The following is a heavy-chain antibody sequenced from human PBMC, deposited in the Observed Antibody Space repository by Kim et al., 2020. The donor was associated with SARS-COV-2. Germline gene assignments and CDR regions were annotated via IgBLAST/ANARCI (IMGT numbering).Heavy chain of an antibody. CDR1: GFTFNTYG. V-gene: IGHV3-30*18. CDR2: ISYDGSNK. J-gene: IGHJ4*02. CDR3: AKSFSGRYFGYDY. Sequence: GGSLRLSCAASGFTFNTYGMHWVRQAPGKGLEWVAVISYDGSNKYYADSVKGRFTISRDNSKNTLYLQMNSLRTEDTAVYYCAKSFSGRYFGYDYWGQGTLVTVSS. D-gene: IGHD1-26*01.